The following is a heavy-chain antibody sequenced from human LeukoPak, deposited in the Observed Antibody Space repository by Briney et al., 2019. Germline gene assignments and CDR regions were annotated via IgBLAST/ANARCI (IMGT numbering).Heavy chain of an antibody. CDR3: ARGGYTTH. CDR2: IYYSGSTNYNT. Sequence: SETLSLTCTVSGGSISNYYWSWIRQPPGKGLEWIGYIYYSGSTNYNTNYNPSLISRVTISVDTSKNQFSLKLSSVTAADTAVYYCARGGYTTHWGQGTLVTVSS. CDR1: GGSISNYY. V-gene: IGHV4-59*08. D-gene: IGHD5-18*01. J-gene: IGHJ4*02.